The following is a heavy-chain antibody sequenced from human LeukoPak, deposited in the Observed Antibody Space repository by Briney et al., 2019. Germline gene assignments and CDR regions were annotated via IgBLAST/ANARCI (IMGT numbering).Heavy chain of an antibody. CDR3: ARVGYCSGGSCYSEYYFDY. J-gene: IGHJ4*02. D-gene: IGHD2-15*01. CDR2: INHSGST. V-gene: IGHV4-31*03. Sequence: PSETLSLTCTVSGGSISSGGYYWSWIRQHPGKGLEWIGEINHSGSTNYNPSLKSRVTISVDTSKNQFSLKLSSVTAADTAVYYCARVGYCSGGSCYSEYYFDYWGQGTLVTVSS. CDR1: GGSISSGGYY.